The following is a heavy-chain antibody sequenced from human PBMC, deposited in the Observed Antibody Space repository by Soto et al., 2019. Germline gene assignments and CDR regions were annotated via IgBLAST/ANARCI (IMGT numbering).Heavy chain of an antibody. CDR1: GFNFRSYA. CDR2: VSGSGGST. V-gene: IGHV3-23*01. CDR3: ANGGGWYGPYYFDY. D-gene: IGHD6-19*01. J-gene: IGHJ4*02. Sequence: GGSLRLPCAASGFNFRSYAMSWVRQAPGKGLEWISAVSGSGGSTYYADSVKGRFTISRDNSKDTLYLQMNNLRAEDTAVYYCANGGGWYGPYYFDYWGQGTLVTVSS.